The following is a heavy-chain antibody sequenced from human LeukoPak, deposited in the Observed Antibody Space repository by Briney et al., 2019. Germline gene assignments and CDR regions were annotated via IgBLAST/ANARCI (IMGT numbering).Heavy chain of an antibody. CDR1: GDSVSSNSAA. CDR2: TYYRSKWYN. D-gene: IGHD3-3*01. V-gene: IGHV6-1*01. Sequence: SQTLSLTCDISGDSVSSNSAAWNWIRQSPSRGLEWLGRTYYRSKWYNDYAVSVKSRITINPDTSKNQFSLQLNSVTPEDTAVYYCASSRGSTHDHYYYYYYGMDVWGQGTTVTVSS. J-gene: IGHJ6*02. CDR3: ASSRGSTHDHYYYYYYGMDV.